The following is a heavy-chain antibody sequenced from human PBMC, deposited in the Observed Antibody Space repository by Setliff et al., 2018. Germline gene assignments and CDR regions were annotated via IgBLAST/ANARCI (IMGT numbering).Heavy chain of an antibody. J-gene: IGHJ4*02. D-gene: IGHD3-16*01. CDR3: RFWSYVYKNDY. CDR2: INPSGTT. Sequence: CTFYGGPFSDYYWGWVRQTPGKGLEWIAEINPSGTTNYIPSLKSRLTISVDTSKRQFSLKLNSVTAADTAVYYCRFWSYVYKNDYWAQGTLVTVSS. CDR1: GGPFSDYY. V-gene: IGHV4-34*01.